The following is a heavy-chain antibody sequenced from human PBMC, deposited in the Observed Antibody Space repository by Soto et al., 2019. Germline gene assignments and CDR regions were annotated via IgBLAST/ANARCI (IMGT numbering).Heavy chain of an antibody. CDR3: ARGGYSYGYPYYYYGMDV. D-gene: IGHD5-18*01. CDR2: ISYDGSNK. V-gene: IGHV3-30-3*01. CDR1: GFTFSSYA. Sequence: GGSLRLSCAASGFTFSSYAMHWVRQAPGKGLEWVAVISYDGSNKYYADSVKGRFTISRDNSKNTLYLQMNSLRAEDTAVYYCARGGYSYGYPYYYYGMDVWGQGTTVTVSS. J-gene: IGHJ6*02.